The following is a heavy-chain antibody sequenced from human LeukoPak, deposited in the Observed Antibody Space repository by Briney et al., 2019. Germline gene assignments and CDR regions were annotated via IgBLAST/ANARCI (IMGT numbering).Heavy chain of an antibody. CDR2: FDPEDGET. CDR3: ATGGPLWYDSSGYYRNWFDP. J-gene: IGHJ5*02. CDR1: GYTLTELS. Sequence: ASVKVSCKVSGYTLTELSMHWVRQAPGKGLEWMGGFDPEDGETIYAQKFQGRVTMTEDTSTDTAYMELSSLRSEDTAVYYCATGGPLWYDSSGYYRNWFDPWGQGTLVTVSS. V-gene: IGHV1-24*01. D-gene: IGHD3-22*01.